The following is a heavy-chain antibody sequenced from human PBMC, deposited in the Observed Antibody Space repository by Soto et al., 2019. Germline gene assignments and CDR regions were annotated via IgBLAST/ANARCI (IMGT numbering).Heavy chain of an antibody. Sequence: QVQLQESGPGLVKPSETLSLTCTVSGGSISSYYWSWIRQPPGKGLEWIGYIYYSGSTNYNPSLKSRVTISVDTSKNQFSPKLSSVTAADTAVYYCARVVSSGYYQFFDYWGQGTLVTVSS. CDR3: ARVVSSGYYQFFDY. D-gene: IGHD3-22*01. CDR1: GGSISSYY. V-gene: IGHV4-59*01. CDR2: IYYSGST. J-gene: IGHJ4*02.